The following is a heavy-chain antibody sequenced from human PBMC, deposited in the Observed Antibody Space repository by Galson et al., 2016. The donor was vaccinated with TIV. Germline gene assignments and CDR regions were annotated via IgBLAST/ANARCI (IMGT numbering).Heavy chain of an antibody. J-gene: IGHJ4*02. CDR1: GFTFNMYW. D-gene: IGHD2-15*01. V-gene: IGHV3-9*01. CDR3: ARDRGRSAWHYLDS. Sequence: SLRLSCAASGFTFNMYWMAWVRQAPGKGLEWVSGISWNSDNMAYGDSVKGRFTISRDNAKNSLYLQMDSLRSEDTALYYCARDRGRSAWHYLDSWGQGTLVSVSS. CDR2: ISWNSDNM.